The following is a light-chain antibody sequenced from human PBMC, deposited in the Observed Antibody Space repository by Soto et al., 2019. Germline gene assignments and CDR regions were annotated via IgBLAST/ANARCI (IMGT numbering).Light chain of an antibody. V-gene: IGLV1-40*01. Sequence: QSALTQPPSISGAPGQRVTISCTGSSSNIGAGSDVHWYHQLPGTAPKLLIYGNTNRPSGVPDRFSGSKSGTSASLAIAGLQTEDEGDYYCQTYDSSLSGLYVFGTGNKVT. J-gene: IGLJ1*01. CDR3: QTYDSSLSGLYV. CDR1: SSNIGAGSD. CDR2: GNT.